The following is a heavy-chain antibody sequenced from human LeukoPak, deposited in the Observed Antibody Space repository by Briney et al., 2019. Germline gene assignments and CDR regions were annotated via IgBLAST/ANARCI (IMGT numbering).Heavy chain of an antibody. J-gene: IGHJ5*02. D-gene: IGHD3-10*01. CDR3: ARDGVNYYGSGNWFDP. V-gene: IGHV4-59*01. Sequence: SETLSLTCSVSGAYITSYSWSWIRQPPGEALEWIGCVYDRGNTNFNPSLKSRVTIPRDTSKNQFSLHLNSVTAADTAVYYCARDGVNYYGSGNWFDPWGLGTLVTVSS. CDR1: GAYITSYS. CDR2: VYDRGNT.